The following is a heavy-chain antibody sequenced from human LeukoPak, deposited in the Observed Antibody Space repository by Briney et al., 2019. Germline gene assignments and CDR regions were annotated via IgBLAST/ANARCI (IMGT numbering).Heavy chain of an antibody. V-gene: IGHV3-33*01. CDR1: GFIFNNYG. D-gene: IGHD2-2*01. CDR2: IWYDGSYK. CDR3: AREVSPYHFDY. J-gene: IGHJ4*02. Sequence: PGGSLRLSCAASGFIFNNYGMHWVRQAPGKGLEWVAVIWYDGSYKYYADSVKGRFTISRDDSENTLYLQMNSLRAEDTAVYYCAREVSPYHFDYWGQGTLVTVSS.